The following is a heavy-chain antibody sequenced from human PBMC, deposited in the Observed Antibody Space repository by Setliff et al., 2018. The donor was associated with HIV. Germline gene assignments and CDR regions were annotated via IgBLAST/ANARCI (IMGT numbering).Heavy chain of an antibody. Sequence: RASVKVSCKASGYTFTNSDINWVRQAPGQGLEWMGWMNPKSGNTGYAQKFQGRVTMTSNTFIGTAYMELNSLTSDDTAVYYCARGHLDYDYWEDILGNWFDPWGQGTLVTVSS. CDR1: GYTFTNSD. V-gene: IGHV1-8*02. CDR3: ARGHLDYDYWEDILGNWFDP. J-gene: IGHJ5*02. CDR2: MNPKSGNT. D-gene: IGHD3-3*01.